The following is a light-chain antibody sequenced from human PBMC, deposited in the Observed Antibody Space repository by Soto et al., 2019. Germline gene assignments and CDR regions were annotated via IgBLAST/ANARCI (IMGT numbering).Light chain of an antibody. CDR2: STH. CDR3: AAWDDSLNGHVV. Sequence: QSVLTQPPSASGTPGQRVTIFCSGSSSNIGSNTVNWYQHLLGTAPKLLIYSTHQRPSGVPVRFSGSKSGTSASLAINGLQSEDEADYYCAAWDDSLNGHVVFGGGTKLTVL. J-gene: IGLJ2*01. V-gene: IGLV1-44*01. CDR1: SSNIGSNT.